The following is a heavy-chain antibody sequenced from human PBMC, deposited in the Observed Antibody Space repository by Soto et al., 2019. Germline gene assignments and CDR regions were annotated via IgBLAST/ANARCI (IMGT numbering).Heavy chain of an antibody. CDR3: ARDRTTVTTGLLAY. CDR2: ISSDSDTI. V-gene: IGHV3-48*01. J-gene: IGHJ4*02. D-gene: IGHD4-17*01. CDR1: GFSFSTYS. Sequence: EVQLVESGGGLVQPGGSLRLSCAASGFSFSTYSMNWVRQAPGKGLEWLSYISSDSDTIYYADSVKGRFTISRDNAKNSLYLQMNSLRAEDTAVYYCARDRTTVTTGLLAYWGQGTLVTVSS.